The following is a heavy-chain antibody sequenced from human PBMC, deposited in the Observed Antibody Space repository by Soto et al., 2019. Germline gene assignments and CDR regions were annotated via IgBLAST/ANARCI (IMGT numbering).Heavy chain of an antibody. V-gene: IGHV4-59*08. J-gene: IGHJ4*02. Sequence: QVQLQESGPGLVKPSETLSLTCTVSGGSISSYYWIWIRQPPGQGLEWIGYIYYSGSTNYNPSLKGRVTISVDPSTNHLAPTLSSMPAADTAVYSCTRSYGSCFDYWGQGTLVTVAS. D-gene: IGHD5-18*01. CDR3: TRSYGSCFDY. CDR2: IYYSGST. CDR1: GGSISSYY.